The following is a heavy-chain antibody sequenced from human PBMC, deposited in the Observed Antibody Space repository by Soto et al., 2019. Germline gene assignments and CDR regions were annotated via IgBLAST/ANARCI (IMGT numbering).Heavy chain of an antibody. CDR3: ARGELGRTYFFDY. CDR2: IYYSGST. Sequence: SETLSLTCAVSGGSISSGDYYWSWIRQPPGKGLEWIAYIYYSGSTYSNTSLKSRVTIXXXXSXNXVXLXXXSATXADTALYYCARGELGRTYFFDYWGQGTLVTVSS. J-gene: IGHJ4*02. D-gene: IGHD1-26*01. CDR1: GGSISSGDYY. V-gene: IGHV4-30-4*01.